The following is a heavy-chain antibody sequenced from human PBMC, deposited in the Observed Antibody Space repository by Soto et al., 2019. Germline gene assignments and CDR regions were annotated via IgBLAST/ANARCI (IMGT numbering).Heavy chain of an antibody. CDR3: ARHVGWLQGGRADAFDI. D-gene: IGHD5-12*01. Sequence: QVQLVESGGGLVKPEGSLRLSCAASGFTFSDYYMSWIRQAPGKGLEWLSYINSGAENIFYADAMKSRFTISRDNTMNSLILQMNSLRADDTAIYYCARHVGWLQGGRADAFDIWVQVTSVIVSS. CDR2: INSGAENI. V-gene: IGHV3-11*01. J-gene: IGHJ3*02. CDR1: GFTFSDYY.